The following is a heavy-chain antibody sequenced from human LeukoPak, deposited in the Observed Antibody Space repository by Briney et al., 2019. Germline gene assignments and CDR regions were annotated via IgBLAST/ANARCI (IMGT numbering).Heavy chain of an antibody. CDR3: TTGKTDDYYFDY. J-gene: IGHJ4*02. CDR2: IKSKSDGGTT. D-gene: IGHD1-1*01. Sequence: GGSLRLSCAASGSTFSDAWMNWVRQAPGKGLEWVGRIKSKSDGGTTDYAAPVKGRFTISRDGSKDTLYLQMNSLKTEDTAMYYCTTGKTDDYYFDYWGQGTLVTVSS. V-gene: IGHV3-15*07. CDR1: GSTFSDAW.